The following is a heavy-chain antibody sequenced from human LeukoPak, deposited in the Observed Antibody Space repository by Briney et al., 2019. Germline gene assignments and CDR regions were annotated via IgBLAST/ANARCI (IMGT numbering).Heavy chain of an antibody. CDR2: IIPIFGTA. J-gene: IGHJ4*02. V-gene: IGHV1-69*05. CDR1: GGTFSSYT. Sequence: SVKVSCKASGGTFSSYTISWVRQAPGQGLEWMGGIIPIFGTANYAQKFQGRVTITTDESTSTAYMELSSLRSEDTAVYYCAREAYSSSSIHVYWGQGTLVTVSS. D-gene: IGHD6-13*01. CDR3: AREAYSSSSIHVY.